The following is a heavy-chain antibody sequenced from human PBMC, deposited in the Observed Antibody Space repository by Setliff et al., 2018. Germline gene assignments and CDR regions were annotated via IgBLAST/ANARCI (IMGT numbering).Heavy chain of an antibody. D-gene: IGHD2-21*01. CDR2: IYPGDSHT. Sequence: GESLKISCKGSGYSFTSYWISWVRQMPGKGLEWMGIIYPGDSHTRYSPSFQGQVTMSADKSINTAYLQWSNLKASDTAVYYCARRGERFFNWFDPWGQGTLVTVSS. CDR1: GYSFTSYW. J-gene: IGHJ5*02. V-gene: IGHV5-51*01. CDR3: ARRGERFFNWFDP.